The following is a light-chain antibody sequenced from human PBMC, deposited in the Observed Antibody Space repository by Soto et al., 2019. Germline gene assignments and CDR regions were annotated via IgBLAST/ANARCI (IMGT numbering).Light chain of an antibody. J-gene: IGKJ5*01. Sequence: ILLTQSPSSLSASVGDRVTITCRASQGIVTSLAWYQQKPGKAPKLLIYAASNFQSGVPSRFSGSGSGTHFTLTISSLQPEDFATYYCQQLHGYPITFGQGTRLEI. CDR1: QGIVTS. CDR2: AAS. V-gene: IGKV1-9*01. CDR3: QQLHGYPIT.